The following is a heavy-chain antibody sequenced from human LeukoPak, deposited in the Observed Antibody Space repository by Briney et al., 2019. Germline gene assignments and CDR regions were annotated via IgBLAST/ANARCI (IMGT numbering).Heavy chain of an antibody. D-gene: IGHD3-22*01. J-gene: IGHJ4*02. CDR1: GASISSSGYY. Sequence: SETLSLTCTVSGASISSSGYYWGWIRQPPGKGLEWIGTIYYSANTYYNPSLKSRVTLSVDSSRRQFFLRLTSVTAADTAVYYCARQPYYSDTSGHFDYWGQGTLVTVSS. V-gene: IGHV4-39*01. CDR3: ARQPYYSDTSGHFDY. CDR2: IYYSANT.